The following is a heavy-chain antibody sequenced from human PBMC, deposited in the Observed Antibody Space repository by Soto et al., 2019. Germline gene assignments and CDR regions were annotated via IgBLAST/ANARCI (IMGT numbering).Heavy chain of an antibody. V-gene: IGHV1-3*01. D-gene: IGHD3-22*01. CDR2: INAGNGNT. Sequence: EASVKVSCKASGYSFTSYAMHWVRQAPGQRLEWMGWINAGNGNTKYSQKFQGRITITRDTSASTAYMDLSSLRSEDTAVYYCARVSGFYYWDDSGQLTLVTVSS. J-gene: IGHJ4*02. CDR1: GYSFTSYA. CDR3: ARVSGFYYWDD.